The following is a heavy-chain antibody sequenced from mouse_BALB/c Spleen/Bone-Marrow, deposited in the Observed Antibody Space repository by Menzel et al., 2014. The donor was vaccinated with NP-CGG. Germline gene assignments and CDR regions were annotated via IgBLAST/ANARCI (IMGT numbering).Heavy chain of an antibody. CDR3: ARTGNLAWFAY. Sequence: VQLQESGAELVRPGSSVEISCKASGYAFSSYWMNWVKQRPGQGLEWIGQIYPGDGDTNYNGKFKGKATLTADKSSSTAYMQLSGLTSEDSAVYFCARTGNLAWFAYWGQGTLVTVSA. J-gene: IGHJ3*01. D-gene: IGHD2-1*01. CDR1: GYAFSSYW. CDR2: IYPGDGDT. V-gene: IGHV1-80*01.